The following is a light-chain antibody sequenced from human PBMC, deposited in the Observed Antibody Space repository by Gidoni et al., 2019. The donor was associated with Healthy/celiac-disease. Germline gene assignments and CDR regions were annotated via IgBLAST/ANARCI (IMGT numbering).Light chain of an antibody. CDR3: QQYNNWPGT. J-gene: IGKJ1*01. CDR2: GAS. Sequence: EIVMTQSPATLSVSPGERATLSCRASQSVSSNLAWYQQKPGQAPRLLIYGASTRATGIPARFSCSGSGTEFTLTISSLQSEDFAVYYCQQYNNWPGTFXQXTKVEIK. V-gene: IGKV3-15*01. CDR1: QSVSSN.